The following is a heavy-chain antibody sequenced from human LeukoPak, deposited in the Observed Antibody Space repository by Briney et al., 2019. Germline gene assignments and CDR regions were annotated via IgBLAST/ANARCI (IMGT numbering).Heavy chain of an antibody. CDR3: VKTSLPLGLATAMKVFVY. Sequence: GGSLRLSCAASGFTVSSNYMSWVRRAPGKGLEWVSTISGGSGNTYYADSVKGRFTISRDNSKNTVSVQMNSLRAEDTAVYYCVKTSLPLGLATAMKVFVYWGQGTQVTVSS. CDR1: GFTVSSNY. V-gene: IGHV3-23*01. D-gene: IGHD2-2*01. J-gene: IGHJ4*02. CDR2: ISGGSGNT.